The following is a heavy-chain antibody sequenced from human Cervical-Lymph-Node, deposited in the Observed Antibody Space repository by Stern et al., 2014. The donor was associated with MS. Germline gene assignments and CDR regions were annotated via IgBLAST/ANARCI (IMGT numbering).Heavy chain of an antibody. Sequence: VQLVESGGGVVQPGTSQRLSCAASGFMFRTYGMHWVRQAPGKGLEWVAVISYDGRKRYYAEAVKGRFSISRDISKNTLYLQMNSLTAEDTAVYYCAKDKGGGYGIDYWGQGTRVTVSS. V-gene: IGHV3-30*18. CDR2: ISYDGRKR. CDR3: AKDKGGGYGIDY. CDR1: GFMFRTYG. D-gene: IGHD5-12*01. J-gene: IGHJ4*02.